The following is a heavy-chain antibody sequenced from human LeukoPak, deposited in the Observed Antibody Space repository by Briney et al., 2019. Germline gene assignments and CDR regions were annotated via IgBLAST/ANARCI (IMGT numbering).Heavy chain of an antibody. D-gene: IGHD2-21*01. CDR1: GGSISSTIYY. V-gene: IGHV4-39*01. Sequence: PSETLSLTCTVSGGSISSTIYYWAWIRQPPGKGLEWIGSFSYSGNTFYNSSLTGRVSISEDTSKNQFSLKLTSVTAADTAVYYCARPPLLWGQGILVTVSS. CDR2: FSYSGNT. CDR3: ARPPLL. J-gene: IGHJ4*02.